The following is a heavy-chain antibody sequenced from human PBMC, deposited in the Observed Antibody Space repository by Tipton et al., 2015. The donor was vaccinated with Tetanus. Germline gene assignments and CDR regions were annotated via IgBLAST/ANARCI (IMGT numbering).Heavy chain of an antibody. CDR2: VYFSGTT. J-gene: IGHJ6*02. V-gene: IGHV4-59*01. D-gene: IGHD1-26*01. CDR3: ARDWEGGYGMDV. Sequence: TLSLTCTVSSGPMNNFYWTWIRQPPGKGLEWIGHVYFSGTTSYNPSLKSRVTMSLDTSKNLFSLRLTAVTAADTAVYYCARDWEGGYGMDVWGQGTTATVSS. CDR1: SGPMNNFY.